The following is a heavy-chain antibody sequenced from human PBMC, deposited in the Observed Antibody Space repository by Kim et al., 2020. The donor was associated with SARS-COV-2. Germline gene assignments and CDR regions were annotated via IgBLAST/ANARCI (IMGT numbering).Heavy chain of an antibody. Sequence: CYADSVTGRFTISRDNSKSTMYLQMNFLRAEDTAVYYCAKDPRSSSSFNPWGQGTLVTVSS. V-gene: IGHV3-23*01. J-gene: IGHJ5*02. D-gene: IGHD6-13*01. CDR3: AKDPRSSSSFNP.